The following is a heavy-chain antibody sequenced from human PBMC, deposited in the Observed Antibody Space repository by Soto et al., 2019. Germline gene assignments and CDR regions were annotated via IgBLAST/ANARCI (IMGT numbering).Heavy chain of an antibody. CDR2: IYPGDSDT. CDR1: GYTFTSYW. D-gene: IGHD2-2*01. J-gene: IGHJ1*01. V-gene: IGHV5-51*01. CDR3: AKGGCSSDSCHQYSQH. Sequence: GESLKISCKGSGYTFTSYWIGWVRQMPGKGLEWMGVIYPGDSDTRYSPSFQGQVTISADKSISTAYLQWSSLKASDTAMYYCAKGGCSSDSCHQYSQHWGQGTLVTVSS.